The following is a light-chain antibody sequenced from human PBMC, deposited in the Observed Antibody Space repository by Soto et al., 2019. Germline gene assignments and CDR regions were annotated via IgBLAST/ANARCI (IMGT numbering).Light chain of an antibody. CDR3: SSYTSSSTFVV. V-gene: IGLV2-14*01. J-gene: IGLJ2*01. Sequence: QSALTQPASGSGSPGQSITISCTGTSSDVGAYNYVSWYQQHPGKAPKLMIYDVSNRPSGVSNRFSGSKSGNTASLTISGLQAEDEADYYCSSYTSSSTFVVFGGGTKLTVL. CDR1: SSDVGAYNY. CDR2: DVS.